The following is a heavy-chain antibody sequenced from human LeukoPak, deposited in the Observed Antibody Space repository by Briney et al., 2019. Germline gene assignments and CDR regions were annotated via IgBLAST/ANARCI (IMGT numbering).Heavy chain of an antibody. V-gene: IGHV1-18*01. J-gene: IGHJ4*02. CDR2: SNAYSGDT. Sequence: ASVKVSCKVSDYRFTTYGISWVRQAPGQGLEWMGWSNAYSGDTDYSQNFQGRVTMATDTSTATAYMDLRSLRPDDTAVYYCVFGGCSSTSCYPRRDYWGQGTLVTVSS. D-gene: IGHD2-2*01. CDR3: VFGGCSSTSCYPRRDY. CDR1: DYRFTTYG.